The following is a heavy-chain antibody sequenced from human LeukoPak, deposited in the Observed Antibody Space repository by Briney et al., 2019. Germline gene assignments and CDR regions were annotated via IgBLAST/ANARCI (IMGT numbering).Heavy chain of an antibody. CDR3: AKASRSPRQQLAFDY. J-gene: IGHJ4*02. CDR2: ISGSGGST. V-gene: IGHV3-23*01. D-gene: IGHD6-13*01. CDR1: GFTFSSYA. Sequence: GGSLRLSCAASGFTFSSYAMSWVRQAPGKGLEWVSAISGSGGSTYYADSVKGRFTISRDNSKNTLYLQMNSLRAEDTAVYYCAKASRSPRQQLAFDYWGQGTLVTVSS.